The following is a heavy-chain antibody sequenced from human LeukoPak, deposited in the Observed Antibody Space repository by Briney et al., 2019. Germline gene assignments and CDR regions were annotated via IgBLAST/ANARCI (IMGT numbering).Heavy chain of an antibody. CDR1: GFTFSSHA. V-gene: IGHV3-23*01. J-gene: IGHJ6*02. Sequence: KAGGSLRLSCAASGFTFSSHAMSWVRQAPGKGLEWVSAINDGGDNKQYTDSVTGRFTISSDNSKNTLYLQMNSLRADDTAVYYCAKDTRYCSSTRCPYYYYGMDVWGQGTTVTVSS. CDR3: AKDTRYCSSTRCPYYYYGMDV. D-gene: IGHD2-2*01. CDR2: INDGGDNK.